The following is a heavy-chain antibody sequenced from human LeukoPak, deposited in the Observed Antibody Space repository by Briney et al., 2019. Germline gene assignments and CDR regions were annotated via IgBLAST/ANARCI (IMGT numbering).Heavy chain of an antibody. Sequence: EGSVKVSFKVSGNTFTSSHMHWVRQAAGQGLEWMGVINPSGVSTTYAQKFQGRVTMTRHTSTNTVYMELSSLTSEGTAVYYCASQEGSETNWYYYGMDVWGQGTTVTVSS. V-gene: IGHV1-46*01. D-gene: IGHD1-1*01. CDR2: INPSGVST. CDR1: GNTFTSSH. CDR3: ASQEGSETNWYYYGMDV. J-gene: IGHJ6*02.